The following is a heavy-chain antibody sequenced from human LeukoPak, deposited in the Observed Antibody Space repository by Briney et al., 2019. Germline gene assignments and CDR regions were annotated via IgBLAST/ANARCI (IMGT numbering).Heavy chain of an antibody. Sequence: SGRSLRLSCAASGFTFSSYAMHWVRQAPGKGLEWVAVISYDGSNKYYADSVKGRFTISRDNSKNTLYLQMNSLRAEDTAVYYCARDRTTVTPGAFDIWGQGTMVTVSS. CDR3: ARDRTTVTPGAFDI. J-gene: IGHJ3*02. V-gene: IGHV3-30-3*01. CDR2: ISYDGSNK. D-gene: IGHD4-17*01. CDR1: GFTFSSYA.